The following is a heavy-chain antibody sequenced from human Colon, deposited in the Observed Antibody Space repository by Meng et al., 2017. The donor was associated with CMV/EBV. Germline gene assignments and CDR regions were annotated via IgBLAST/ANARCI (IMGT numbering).Heavy chain of an antibody. V-gene: IGHV3-21*01. CDR1: GFTFSSYW. Sequence: GESLKISCAASGFTFSSYWMSWVRQAPGKGLEWVSSISSSSSYIYYADSVKGRFTISRDNAKNSLYLQMNSLRAEDTAVYYCARDKKLELRGYYYYGMDVWGQGTTVTVSS. CDR2: ISSSSSYI. D-gene: IGHD1-7*01. J-gene: IGHJ6*02. CDR3: ARDKKLELRGYYYYGMDV.